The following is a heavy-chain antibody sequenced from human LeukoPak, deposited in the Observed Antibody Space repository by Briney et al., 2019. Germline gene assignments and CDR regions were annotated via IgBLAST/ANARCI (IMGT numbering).Heavy chain of an antibody. Sequence: GGSLRLSCAASGFTFSSYAMSWVRQAPGKGLEWVSAISGSGGSTYYADSVKGRFTISRDNSKNTLYLQMNSLRAEDTAVYYCARVGYCSSTSCYSFPFDYWGQGTLVTVSS. CDR2: ISGSGGST. J-gene: IGHJ4*02. CDR1: GFTFSSYA. V-gene: IGHV3-23*01. D-gene: IGHD2-2*03. CDR3: ARVGYCSSTSCYSFPFDY.